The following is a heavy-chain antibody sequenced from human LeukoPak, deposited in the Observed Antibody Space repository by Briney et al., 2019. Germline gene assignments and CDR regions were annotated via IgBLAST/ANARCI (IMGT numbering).Heavy chain of an antibody. CDR3: ARMAITMIVVDAFDI. V-gene: IGHV3-21*01. CDR1: GFTFSSYS. CDR2: ISSSSSYI. D-gene: IGHD3-22*01. Sequence: PGGSLRLSCAASGFTFSSYSMNWVRQAPGKGLEWVSSISSSSSYIYYADSVKGRFTISRDNAKNSLYLQMNSLRAEDTAVYYCARMAITMIVVDAFDIWGQGTMVTVSS. J-gene: IGHJ3*02.